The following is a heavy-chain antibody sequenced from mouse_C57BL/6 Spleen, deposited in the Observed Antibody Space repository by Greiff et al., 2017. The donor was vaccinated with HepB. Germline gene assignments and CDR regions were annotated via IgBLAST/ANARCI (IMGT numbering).Heavy chain of an antibody. J-gene: IGHJ4*01. Sequence: EVKLMESGPGLVKPSQSLSLTCSVTGYSITSGYYWNWIRQFPGNKLEWMGYISYDGSNNYNPSLKNRISITRDTSKNQFFLKLNSVTTEDTATYYCARDWDGIYAMDYWGQGTSVTVSS. V-gene: IGHV3-6*01. CDR2: ISYDGSN. CDR1: GYSITSGYY. D-gene: IGHD4-1*01. CDR3: ARDWDGIYAMDY.